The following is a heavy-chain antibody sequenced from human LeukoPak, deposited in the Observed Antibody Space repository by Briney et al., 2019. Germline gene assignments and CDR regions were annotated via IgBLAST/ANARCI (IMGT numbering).Heavy chain of an antibody. CDR3: ARGVLYGSGSCDY. J-gene: IGHJ4*02. V-gene: IGHV4-34*01. CDR1: GGSFSGYY. D-gene: IGHD3-10*01. Sequence: PSETLSLTCAVYGGSFSGYYWSWIRQPPGKGLEWIGEINHSGSTNYNPSLKSRVTISVDTSKNQFSLKLSSVTAADTAVYYCARGVLYGSGSCDYWGQGTLVTVSS. CDR2: INHSGST.